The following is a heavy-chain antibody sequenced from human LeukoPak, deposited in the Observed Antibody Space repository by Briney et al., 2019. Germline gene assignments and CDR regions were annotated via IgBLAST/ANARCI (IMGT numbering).Heavy chain of an antibody. CDR2: IGNSGTT. Sequence: QPGGSLRLSCASSGFTFTNSAMSWVRQAPGKGLEWVAAIGNSGTTYYAVSVRGRFTISRDNSKNTLFLQMTSLRAEDTAVYYCAKKRAVITDNWFDPWGQGTLVTVSS. J-gene: IGHJ5*02. V-gene: IGHV3-23*01. D-gene: IGHD3-10*01. CDR3: AKKRAVITDNWFDP. CDR1: GFTFTNSA.